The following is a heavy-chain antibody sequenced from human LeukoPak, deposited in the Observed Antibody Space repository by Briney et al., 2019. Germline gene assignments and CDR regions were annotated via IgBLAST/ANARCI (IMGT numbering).Heavy chain of an antibody. CDR2: ISGSGSST. Sequence: GGSLRLSCAASGFTLSSYGMSWVRQARGKGREWVSAISGSGSSTYYADSVKGRFTISRDNSKDTLYLQMTSLRAEDTAVYYCAKGMDSSGWPSDYWGQGTLVTVSS. D-gene: IGHD6-19*01. CDR3: AKGMDSSGWPSDY. J-gene: IGHJ4*02. CDR1: GFTLSSYG. V-gene: IGHV3-23*01.